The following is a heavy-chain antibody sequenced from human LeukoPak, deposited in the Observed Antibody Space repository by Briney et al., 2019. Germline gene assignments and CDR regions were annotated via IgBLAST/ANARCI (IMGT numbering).Heavy chain of an antibody. V-gene: IGHV3-30*03. D-gene: IGHD6-19*01. CDR1: GFTFSSYG. Sequence: GGSLRLSCAASGFTFSSYGMHWVRQAPGKGLEWVAVISYDGSNKYYADSVKGQFTISRDNSKNTLYLQMNSLRAEDTAVYYCAIVSGWYGVGTDYWGQGTLVTVSS. CDR3: AIVSGWYGVGTDY. J-gene: IGHJ4*02. CDR2: ISYDGSNK.